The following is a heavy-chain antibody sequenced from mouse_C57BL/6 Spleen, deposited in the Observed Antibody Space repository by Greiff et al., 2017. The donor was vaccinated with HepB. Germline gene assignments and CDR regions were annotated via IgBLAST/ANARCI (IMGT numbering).Heavy chain of an antibody. CDR1: GYTFTDYN. Sequence: EVMLVESGPELVKPGASVKMSCKASGYTFTDYNMHWVKQSHGKSLEWIGYINPNNGGTSYNQKFKGKATLTVNKSSSTAYMELRSLTSEDSAVYYCASLYYYGSSFAYWGQGTLVTVSA. CDR2: INPNNGGT. CDR3: ASLYYYGSSFAY. D-gene: IGHD1-1*01. V-gene: IGHV1-22*01. J-gene: IGHJ3*01.